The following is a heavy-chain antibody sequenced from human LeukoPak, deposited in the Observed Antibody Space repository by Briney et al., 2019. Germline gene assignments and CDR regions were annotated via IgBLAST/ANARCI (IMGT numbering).Heavy chain of an antibody. D-gene: IGHD3-10*01. Sequence: SVKVSCKASGFTFTSSAVQWVRQARGQRLEWIGWIVVGSGNTNYAQKFQERVTITRDMSTSTAYMELSSVRSEDTAVYYCAADESGVLWFGETDVWGQGTTVTVSS. CDR1: GFTFTSSA. J-gene: IGHJ6*02. V-gene: IGHV1-58*01. CDR3: AADESGVLWFGETDV. CDR2: IVVGSGNT.